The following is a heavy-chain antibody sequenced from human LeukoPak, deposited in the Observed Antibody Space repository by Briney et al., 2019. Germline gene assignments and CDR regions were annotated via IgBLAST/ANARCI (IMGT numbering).Heavy chain of an antibody. V-gene: IGHV1-8*01. CDR2: MNPNSGDT. J-gene: IGHJ4*02. CDR3: ARGLGPYSTTWYPPLRY. CDR1: GYTFTTYD. Sequence: ASVKVSCRTSGYTFTTYDLNWVRQATGQGLEWMGWMNPNSGDTGYAQKFQGRVTMTRDTSISTAYMELSSLRSEDTAVYYCARGLGPYSTTWYPPLRYWGQGTLVTVSS. D-gene: IGHD6-13*01.